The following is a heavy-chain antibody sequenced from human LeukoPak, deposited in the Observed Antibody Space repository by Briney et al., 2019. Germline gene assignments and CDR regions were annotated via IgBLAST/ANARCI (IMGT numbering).Heavy chain of an antibody. CDR1: GFTFSSYA. D-gene: IGHD3-10*01. V-gene: IGHV3-23*01. Sequence: GGSLRLSCAASGFTFSSYAMSWVRQAPGKGLECISGFSGSGGSTYYADSVKGRFTISRDNSKNTLYLQMNSLRAEDTAVYYCAKDLSPSRYYGSGSPDYWGQGTLVTVSS. CDR3: AKDLSPSRYYGSGSPDY. J-gene: IGHJ4*02. CDR2: FSGSGGST.